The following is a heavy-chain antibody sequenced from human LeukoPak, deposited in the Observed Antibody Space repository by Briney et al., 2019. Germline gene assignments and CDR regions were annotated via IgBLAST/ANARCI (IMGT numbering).Heavy chain of an antibody. CDR3: ARAHNWKYGSFDS. J-gene: IGHJ4*02. D-gene: IGHD1-7*01. V-gene: IGHV3-21*01. Sequence: RSLRLSCAASGFTFSSYSMNWVRQAPGKGLEWVSSISSSSSYIYYADSVKGRFTISRDNAKNSLYLQMNSLRAEDTAVYYCARAHNWKYGSFDSWGQGTLVTVSS. CDR2: ISSSSSYI. CDR1: GFTFSSYS.